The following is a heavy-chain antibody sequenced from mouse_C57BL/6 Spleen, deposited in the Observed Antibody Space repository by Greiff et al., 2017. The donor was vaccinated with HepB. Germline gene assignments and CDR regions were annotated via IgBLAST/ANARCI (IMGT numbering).Heavy chain of an antibody. J-gene: IGHJ2*01. V-gene: IGHV1-22*01. CDR3: ARSNYYDYESFDY. D-gene: IGHD2-4*01. Sequence: VQLKESGPELAKPGASVKMSCKASGYTFTDYNMHWVKQSHGKSLEWIGYINPNNGGTSYNQKFKGKATLTVNKSSSTAYMELRSLTSEDSAVYYCARSNYYDYESFDYWGQGTTLTVSS. CDR1: GYTFTDYN. CDR2: INPNNGGT.